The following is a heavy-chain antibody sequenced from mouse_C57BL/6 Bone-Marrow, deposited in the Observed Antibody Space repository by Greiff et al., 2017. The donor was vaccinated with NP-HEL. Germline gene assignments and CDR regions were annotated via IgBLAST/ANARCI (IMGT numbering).Heavy chain of an antibody. CDR2: IYPGSGNT. CDR3: ARSGGPY. CDR1: GYTFTDYY. J-gene: IGHJ2*01. V-gene: IGHV1-76*01. Sequence: QVQLQQSGAELVRPGASVKLSCKASGYTFTDYYINWVKQRPGQGLEWIARIYPGSGNTYYNEKFKGKATLTAEKSSSTAYMQLSSLTSEDSAVYFCARSGGPYWGQGTTLTVSS.